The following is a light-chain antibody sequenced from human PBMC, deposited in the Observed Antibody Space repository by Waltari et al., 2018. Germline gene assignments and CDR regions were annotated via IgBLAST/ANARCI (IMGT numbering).Light chain of an antibody. CDR1: SLSRYY. J-gene: IGLJ3*02. CDR3: RSRNTTSTRV. CDR2: GQD. V-gene: IGLV3-19*01. Sequence: SSELTQDPAVSVALGQTVSITCQGDSLSRYYSSWYQKRPEQAPTLILYGQDNRPSGIPDRFSSSTSGNTASLTITESQAEDEADYYCRSRNTTSTRVFGGGTRLTV.